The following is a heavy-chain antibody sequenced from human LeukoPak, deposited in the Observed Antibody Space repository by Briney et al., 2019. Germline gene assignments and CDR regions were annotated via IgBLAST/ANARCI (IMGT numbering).Heavy chain of an antibody. CDR1: GYSISSGYY. Sequence: SETLSLTCTVSGYSISSGYYWGWIRQPPGKGLEWIGSIYHSGSTYYNPSLKSRVTISVDTSKNQFSLKLSSVTAADTAVYYCARHGGDSGSYPLFDYWGQGTLVTVSS. D-gene: IGHD1-26*01. CDR3: ARHGGDSGSYPLFDY. V-gene: IGHV4-38-2*02. J-gene: IGHJ4*02. CDR2: IYHSGST.